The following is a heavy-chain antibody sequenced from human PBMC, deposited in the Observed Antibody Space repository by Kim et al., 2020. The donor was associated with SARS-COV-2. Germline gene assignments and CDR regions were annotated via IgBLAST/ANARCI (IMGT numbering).Heavy chain of an antibody. V-gene: IGHV4-31*03. D-gene: IGHD1-1*01. CDR1: GGSISSGGYY. CDR3: ARDEIGLLERRGGRRDAFDI. J-gene: IGHJ3*02. Sequence: SETLSLTCTVSGGSISSGGYYWSWIRQHPGKGLEWIGYIYYSGSTYYNPSLKSRVTISVDTSKNQFSLKLSSVTAADTAVYYCARDEIGLLERRGGRRDAFDIWGQGTMVTVSS. CDR2: IYYSGST.